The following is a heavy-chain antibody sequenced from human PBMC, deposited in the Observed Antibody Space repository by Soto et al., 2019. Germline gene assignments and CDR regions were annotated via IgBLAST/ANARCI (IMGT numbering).Heavy chain of an antibody. CDR3: AILILGELSLKLGYYYHYYMAV. CDR2: ISAYNGNT. CDR1: GYTFTSYG. V-gene: IGHV1-18*01. Sequence: ASVKVSCKASGYTFTSYGISWVRQAPGQGLEWMGWISAYNGNTNYAQKLQGRVTMTTDTSTSTAYMELRSLRSDDTAVYYCAILILGELSLKLGYYYHYYMAVWGKGTTVTVSS. J-gene: IGHJ6*03. D-gene: IGHD3-16*02.